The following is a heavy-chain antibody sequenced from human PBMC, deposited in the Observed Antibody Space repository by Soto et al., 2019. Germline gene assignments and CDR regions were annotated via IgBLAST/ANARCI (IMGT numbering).Heavy chain of an antibody. CDR1: GGSSSSGGYY. V-gene: IGHV4-31*03. D-gene: IGHD6-6*01. CDR3: ARELGEAARIYYYYYMDV. J-gene: IGHJ6*03. CDR2: IYYIGST. Sequence: SETLSLTCTVSGGSSSSGGYYWSWIRQHTGKGLEWIGYIYYIGSTYYNPSLKSRVTISVDTSKNQFSLKLSSVTAADTAVYYCARELGEAARIYYYYYMDVWGKGSTVT.